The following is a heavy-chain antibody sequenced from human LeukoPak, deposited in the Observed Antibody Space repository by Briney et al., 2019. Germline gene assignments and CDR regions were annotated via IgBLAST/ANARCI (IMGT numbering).Heavy chain of an antibody. D-gene: IGHD2-21*01. CDR3: ARSPNCGGDCYSPFDY. CDR1: GYSFTSYW. CDR2: IYPGDSDT. J-gene: IGHJ4*02. V-gene: IGHV5-51*01. Sequence: GESLKLSCKGSGYSFTSYWISWVRQMPGKGLEWMGIIYPGDSDTRYSPSFQGQVTISADKSISTAYLQWSSLKASDTAMYYCARSPNCGGDCYSPFDYWGQGTLVTVSS.